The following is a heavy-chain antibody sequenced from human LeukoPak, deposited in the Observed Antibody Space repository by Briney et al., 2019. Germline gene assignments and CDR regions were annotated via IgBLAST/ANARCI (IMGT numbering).Heavy chain of an antibody. CDR3: ARGPRGISSTDDY. V-gene: IGHV3-21*01. D-gene: IGHD6-13*01. J-gene: IGHJ4*02. CDR1: GFTFSSYS. CDR2: TSSSSSYI. Sequence: GGSLRLSCAASGFTFSSYSMNWVRQAPGKGLEWVSSTSSSSSYIYYADSVKGRFTISRDNAKNSLYLQMNSLRAEDTAVHYCARGPRGISSTDDYWGQGTLVTVSS.